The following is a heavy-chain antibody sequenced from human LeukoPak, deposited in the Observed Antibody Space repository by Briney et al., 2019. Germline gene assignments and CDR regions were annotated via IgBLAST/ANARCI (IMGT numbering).Heavy chain of an antibody. D-gene: IGHD3-22*01. Sequence: GGSLRLSCAASGFSFSSYWLMWVSQTPGKGLQWVATIKEDGRQTFYSDSVMGRFTISIDSAKNSLYLQMNSLRVEEMAVYYCYGTRGYWGQGALVTVSS. CDR3: YGTRGY. CDR2: IKEDGRQT. J-gene: IGHJ4*02. CDR1: GFSFSSYW. V-gene: IGHV3-7*01.